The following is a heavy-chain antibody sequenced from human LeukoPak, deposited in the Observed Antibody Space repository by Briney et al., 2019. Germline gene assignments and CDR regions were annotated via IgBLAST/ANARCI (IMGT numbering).Heavy chain of an antibody. CDR3: ARDRFLWGLGNWFDL. D-gene: IGHD3-3*01. Sequence: ASVKVSCKTSGYIFTNYGISWVRQAPGQGLEWMGWVSTSNPHTNYAPKFRGRVIMTIDTSTTTAYLEMRSLTSDDTAVYYCARDRFLWGLGNWFDLWGQGTLVTVTS. V-gene: IGHV1-18*01. J-gene: IGHJ5*02. CDR2: VSTSNPHT. CDR1: GYIFTNYG.